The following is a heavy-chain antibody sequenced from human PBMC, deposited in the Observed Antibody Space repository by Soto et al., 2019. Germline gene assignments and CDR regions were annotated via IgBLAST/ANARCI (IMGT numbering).Heavy chain of an antibody. D-gene: IGHD3-16*01. Sequence: QVQLVQSGAEVKKPGASVKVSCKASGYTFTNFGISWVRQAPGQGLEWMGWISAYNGNTNYAQNFQGRVTMTTETTPSTANMELRSLRSGLTAVFCCARGGTPIAYWGQGTLVTVSS. V-gene: IGHV1-18*01. J-gene: IGHJ4*02. CDR1: GYTFTNFG. CDR2: ISAYNGNT. CDR3: ARGGTPIAY.